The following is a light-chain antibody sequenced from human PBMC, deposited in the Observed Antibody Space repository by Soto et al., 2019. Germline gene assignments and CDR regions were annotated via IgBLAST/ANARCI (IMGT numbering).Light chain of an antibody. Sequence: QSVLTQPPSMSGAPGQRVTISCTGSSSDIGAGYDVHWYQQLPGTAPKLLIYGNINRPSGVPDRFSGSKSGTSASLAITGLQAEDEADYYCQSYDSSLGGSKGVFGGGTKLTVL. CDR2: GNI. CDR3: QSYDSSLGGSKGV. V-gene: IGLV1-40*01. CDR1: SSDIGAGYD. J-gene: IGLJ3*02.